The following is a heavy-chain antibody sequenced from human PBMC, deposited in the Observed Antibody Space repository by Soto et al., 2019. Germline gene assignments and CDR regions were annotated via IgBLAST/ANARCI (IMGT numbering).Heavy chain of an antibody. CDR2: MKSKSEGETT. CDR3: TAQFYFDASGYSFDL. V-gene: IGHV3-15*01. CDR1: GFTFNNAW. D-gene: IGHD3-22*01. Sequence: GGSLRLSCAASGFTFNNAWMGWVRQAPGQGLEWVGHMKSKSEGETTDYAAPVKGRFTISRDDSKNTVYLQMNSLTTEDTAVYYCTAQFYFDASGYSFDLWGQGTLVTVSS. J-gene: IGHJ4*02.